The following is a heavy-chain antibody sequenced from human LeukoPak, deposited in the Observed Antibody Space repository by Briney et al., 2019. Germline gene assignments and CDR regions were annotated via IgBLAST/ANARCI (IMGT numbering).Heavy chain of an antibody. CDR1: GFTFSSYA. CDR2: ISGSGGST. J-gene: IGHJ4*02. CDR3: AKRYGSGSHYYDY. D-gene: IGHD3-10*01. V-gene: IGHV3-23*01. Sequence: PGGSLRLSCAASGFTFSSYAMSWVRQAPGKGLEWVSAISGSGGSTYYADSVKGRFTISRDNSKNTLYLQMNSLRAEDTAVYSCAKRYGSGSHYYDYWGQGTLVTVSS.